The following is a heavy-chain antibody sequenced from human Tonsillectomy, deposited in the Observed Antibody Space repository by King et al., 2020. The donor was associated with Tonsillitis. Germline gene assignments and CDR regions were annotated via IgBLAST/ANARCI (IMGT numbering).Heavy chain of an antibody. Sequence: QVQLVESGGGVVQPGRSLRLSCAASGFTFSSYGMHWVRQAPGKGLEWVAVIAYDGNKKYYGDSVKGRFSISRDNSKNTLYLQMNSLRAEDTAVYYCAKGGVEGYPFQYYYYYMDVWGKGTTVTVSS. CDR3: AKGGVEGYPFQYYYYYMDV. D-gene: IGHD3-16*01. J-gene: IGHJ6*03. CDR1: GFTFSSYG. CDR2: IAYDGNKK. V-gene: IGHV3-30*18.